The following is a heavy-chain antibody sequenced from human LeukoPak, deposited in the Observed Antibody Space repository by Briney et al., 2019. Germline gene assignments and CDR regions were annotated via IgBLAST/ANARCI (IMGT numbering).Heavy chain of an antibody. J-gene: IGHJ3*02. CDR2: IYTSGST. CDR3: ARLMTGTTGPVAFDI. D-gene: IGHD1-20*01. Sequence: SETLSLTCTVSGGSISSYYWSWIRQPPGKGLEWIGYIYTSGSTNYNPSLKSRVTISVDTSKNQFSLKLSSVTAADTAVYYCARLMTGTTGPVAFDIWGQGTMVTVSS. CDR1: GGSISSYY. V-gene: IGHV4-4*09.